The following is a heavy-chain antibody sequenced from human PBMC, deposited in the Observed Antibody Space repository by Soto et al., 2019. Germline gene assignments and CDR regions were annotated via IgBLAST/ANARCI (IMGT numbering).Heavy chain of an antibody. D-gene: IGHD5-12*01. Sequence: PSETLSLTCTVSGDSISTYNWGWIRQPPGKGLEWIGCIYYSGVTNYNPSLKSRVTISVDTPKNQLSLKLISVTAAVTAVYYCARVASDIASWLDPWGQGTLVTVSS. CDR2: IYYSGVT. J-gene: IGHJ5*02. V-gene: IGHV4-59*01. CDR1: GDSISTYN. CDR3: ARVASDIASWLDP.